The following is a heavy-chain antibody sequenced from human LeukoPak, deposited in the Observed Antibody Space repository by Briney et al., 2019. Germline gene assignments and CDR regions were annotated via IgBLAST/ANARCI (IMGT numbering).Heavy chain of an antibody. J-gene: IGHJ4*02. CDR3: AKDRTYSGYNALDY. CDR2: ISWNSGRM. V-gene: IGHV3-9*03. Sequence: GGSLRLSCAASGFIFDDYAMHWVRQAPGKGLEWVSGISWNSGRMDYADSVKGRFTISRDNAKNSLYLQMNSLRAEDMALYYSAKDRTYSGYNALDYWGQGTLVTVSS. D-gene: IGHD5-12*01. CDR1: GFIFDDYA.